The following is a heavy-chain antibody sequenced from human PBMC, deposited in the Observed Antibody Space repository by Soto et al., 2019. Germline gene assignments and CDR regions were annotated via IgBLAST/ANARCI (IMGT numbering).Heavy chain of an antibody. D-gene: IGHD1-1*01. CDR3: ARDQIQEGYANGMDV. CDR1: GYTFTSYY. Sequence: ASVKVSCKASGYTFTSYYMHWVRQAPGQGLEWMGVINPSGGSTSYAQKFQGRVTMTRDTSTSTVYMELSSLRSEDTAVYYCARDQIQEGYANGMDVWGQGTTVTVSS. CDR2: INPSGGST. J-gene: IGHJ6*02. V-gene: IGHV1-46*01.